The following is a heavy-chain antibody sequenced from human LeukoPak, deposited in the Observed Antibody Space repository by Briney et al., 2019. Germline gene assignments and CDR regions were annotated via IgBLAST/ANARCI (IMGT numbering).Heavy chain of an antibody. CDR1: GFTFSSYW. V-gene: IGHV3-7*03. CDR3: ARGYGDYDYYYYYMDV. Sequence: GGSLRLSCAASGFTFSSYWMSWVRQAPGKGLEWVANIKQDGSEKYYVDSVKGRFTISRDNSKNTLYLQMNSLRAEDTAVYYCARGYGDYDYYYYYMDVWGKGTTVTISS. CDR2: IKQDGSEK. D-gene: IGHD4-17*01. J-gene: IGHJ6*03.